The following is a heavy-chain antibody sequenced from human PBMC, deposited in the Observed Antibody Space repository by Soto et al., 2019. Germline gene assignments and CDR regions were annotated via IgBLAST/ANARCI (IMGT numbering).Heavy chain of an antibody. CDR3: AKEVDSPPIADRTTWFDP. V-gene: IGHV3-23*01. J-gene: IGHJ5*02. D-gene: IGHD6-6*01. CDR1: VFTFSTCA. Sequence: WGSLLLPWVAFVFTFSTCAMCGVRHAPGNGLEWVSSISSSGMSTYYADSVRGRFTISRDNSKNTLYLLMNRLRAEDTAVYSCAKEVDSPPIADRTTWFDPWGQGTMVTVSS. CDR2: ISSSGMST.